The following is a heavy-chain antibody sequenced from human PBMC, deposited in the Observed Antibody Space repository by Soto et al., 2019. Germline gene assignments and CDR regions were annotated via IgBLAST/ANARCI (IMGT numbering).Heavy chain of an antibody. V-gene: IGHV1-58*01. Sequence: QMQLVQSGPEVKKPGTSVKVSCKASGFTFTSSAVQWVRQARGQRLEWIGWIVVGSGNTNYAQKFQERVTITRDMSTSRAYMELSSLRSENTAVYYCAAGSYYDILTGYPALDYWGQGTLVTVSS. CDR1: GFTFTSSA. CDR2: IVVGSGNT. CDR3: AAGSYYDILTGYPALDY. D-gene: IGHD3-9*01. J-gene: IGHJ4*02.